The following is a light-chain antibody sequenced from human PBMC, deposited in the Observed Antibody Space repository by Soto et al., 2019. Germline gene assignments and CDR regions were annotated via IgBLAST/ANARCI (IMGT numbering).Light chain of an antibody. J-gene: IGKJ2*01. Sequence: DIQMTQSPSTLSASVGDRVTITCRASQSISSWLALYQQKPGKAPNLLIYKATSLQSGVTSKFCVSWSGTEFTLTTSSLHPDDFAAYYCQQYDSYPYTFGEGTKLEIK. V-gene: IGKV1-5*03. CDR1: QSISSW. CDR3: QQYDSYPYT. CDR2: KAT.